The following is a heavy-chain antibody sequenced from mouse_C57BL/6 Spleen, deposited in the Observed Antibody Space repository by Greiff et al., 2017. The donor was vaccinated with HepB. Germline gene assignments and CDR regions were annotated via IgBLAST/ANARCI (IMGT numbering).Heavy chain of an antibody. J-gene: IGHJ2*01. CDR3: ARGGWYGSSPDY. D-gene: IGHD1-1*01. V-gene: IGHV1-55*01. CDR2: IYPGSGST. CDR1: GYTFTSYW. Sequence: VQLQQPGAELVKPGASVKMSCKASGYTFTSYWITWVKQRPGQGLEWIGDIYPGSGSTNYNEKFKSKATLTVDTSSSTAYMQVSSLTSEDSAVYYCARGGWYGSSPDYWGQGTTLTVSS.